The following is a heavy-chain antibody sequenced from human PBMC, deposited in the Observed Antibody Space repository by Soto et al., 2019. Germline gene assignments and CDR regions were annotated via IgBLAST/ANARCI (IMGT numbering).Heavy chain of an antibody. CDR3: ARDPLSSTNHGLDP. D-gene: IGHD2-2*01. J-gene: IGHJ5*02. CDR1: GGSISSGDYY. Sequence: PSKTLSVTCTVSGGSISSGDYYWIWIRHPPGKGLEWIGSIYYSGSTYYNPSLKSRVTISVDTSKNQFSLKLSSVTAADTAVYYCARDPLSSTNHGLDPWGQGTLVTVSS. V-gene: IGHV4-30-4*01. CDR2: IYYSGST.